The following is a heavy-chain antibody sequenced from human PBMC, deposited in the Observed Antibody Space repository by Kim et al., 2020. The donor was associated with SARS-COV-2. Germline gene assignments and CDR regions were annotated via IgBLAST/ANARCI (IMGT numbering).Heavy chain of an antibody. J-gene: IGHJ4*01. Sequence: GGSLRLSCAASGFTFSSYSMNWVRQAPGKGLEWVSSISSSSSHIYYADSVKGRFTISRDNAKNSLYLQMNSLRAEDTAVYYCARGGAVGGSFDYWGHGTLVTVSS. D-gene: IGHD6-19*01. CDR1: GFTFSSYS. CDR3: ARGGAVGGSFDY. V-gene: IGHV3-21*01. CDR2: ISSSSSHI.